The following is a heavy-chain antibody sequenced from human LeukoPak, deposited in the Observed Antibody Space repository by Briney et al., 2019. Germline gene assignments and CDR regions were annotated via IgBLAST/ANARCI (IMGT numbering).Heavy chain of an antibody. CDR3: ARAMIVVVITMGAPTLYNWFDP. CDR1: GGSISSSSYY. Sequence: SETLSLTCTVSGGSISSSSYYWGWIRQPPGKGLEWIGSIYYSGSTYYNPSLKSRVTISVDTSKNQFSLKLSSVTAADTAVYYCARAMIVVVITMGAPTLYNWFDPWGQGTLVTVSS. J-gene: IGHJ5*02. V-gene: IGHV4-39*07. CDR2: IYYSGST. D-gene: IGHD3-22*01.